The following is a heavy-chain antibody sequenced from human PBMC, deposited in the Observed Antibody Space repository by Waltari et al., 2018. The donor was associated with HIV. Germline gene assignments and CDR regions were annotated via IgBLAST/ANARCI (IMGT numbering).Heavy chain of an antibody. Sequence: QVQLQESGPGLVKPSETLSLGCIVSGDSVDTSNFFWGWIRQSPGGGPEWIGRGLISGQIYCNPSLRGRVAVSVDASKNQFALRLTSVTAADTAVYYCVRHAAAYRTEEPNVGWWLAGYFQPWGPGTLVIVSS. J-gene: IGHJ1*01. CDR1: GDSVDTSNFF. CDR3: VRHAAAYRTEEPNVGWWLAGYFQP. D-gene: IGHD2-15*01. CDR2: GLISGQI. V-gene: IGHV4-39*01.